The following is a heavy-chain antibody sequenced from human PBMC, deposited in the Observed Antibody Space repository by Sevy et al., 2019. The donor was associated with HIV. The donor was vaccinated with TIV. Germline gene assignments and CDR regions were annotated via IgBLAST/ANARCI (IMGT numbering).Heavy chain of an antibody. Sequence: GGSLRLSCAASGFTFSSYGIHWVRQAPGKGLEWVAVISYDGNNKYYADSVKGRFTIYRDNSKNTLYLQMNSLRTEDTAVYYCAKDKLGQVYFFDYWGQGTLVTVSS. CDR1: GFTFSSYG. J-gene: IGHJ4*02. V-gene: IGHV3-30*18. D-gene: IGHD3-16*01. CDR3: AKDKLGQVYFFDY. CDR2: ISYDGNNK.